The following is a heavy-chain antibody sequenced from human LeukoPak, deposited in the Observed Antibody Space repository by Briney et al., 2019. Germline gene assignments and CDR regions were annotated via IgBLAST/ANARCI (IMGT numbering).Heavy chain of an antibody. Sequence: SETLSLTCAVYGGSFSGYYWSWIRQPPGKGLEWIGEINHSGSTNYNPSLKSRVTISVDTSKNQFSLKLSSVTAADTAVYYCARVVETMVRGVIPRWGQGTLVTVSS. CDR1: GGSFSGYY. CDR3: ARVVETMVRGVIPR. CDR2: INHSGST. V-gene: IGHV4-34*01. J-gene: IGHJ4*02. D-gene: IGHD3-10*01.